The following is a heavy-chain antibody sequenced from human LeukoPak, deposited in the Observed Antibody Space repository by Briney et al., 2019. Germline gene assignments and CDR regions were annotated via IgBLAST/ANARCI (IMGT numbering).Heavy chain of an antibody. V-gene: IGHV1-18*01. CDR3: AREEVFPSSNQP. CDR2: ISAYNGNT. D-gene: IGHD6-6*01. Sequence: ASVKVSCKASGYTFTSYGISWVRQAPGQWLEWMGWISAYNGNTNYAQKLQGRVTMTTDTSTSTAYMELRSLRSDDTAVYYCAREEVFPSSNQPWGQGTLVTVSS. J-gene: IGHJ1*01. CDR1: GYTFTSYG.